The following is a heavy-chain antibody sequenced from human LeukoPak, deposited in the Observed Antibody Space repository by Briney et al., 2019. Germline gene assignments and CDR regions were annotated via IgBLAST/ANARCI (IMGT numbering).Heavy chain of an antibody. CDR3: TRGPQSYYYMDV. V-gene: IGHV4-38-2*01. CDR1: GYSISSGYYY. J-gene: IGHJ6*03. CDR2: IYHRGST. Sequence: SVTLSLTCAVSGYSISSGYYYWGWIRQPPGKGLEWIGNIYHRGSTYYNPSLKSRVTISVDTSKNQFSLKLSSVTAVDTAVYYCTRGPQSYYYMDVWGKGTTVTVSS.